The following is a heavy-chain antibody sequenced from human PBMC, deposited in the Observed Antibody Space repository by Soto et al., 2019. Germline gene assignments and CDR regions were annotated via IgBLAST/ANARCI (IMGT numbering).Heavy chain of an antibody. D-gene: IGHD4-17*01. J-gene: IGHJ5*02. V-gene: IGHV4-34*01. CDR2: INHSGST. Sequence: QVQLQQWGAGLLKPSETLSLTCAVYGGSFSGYYWSWIRQPPGKGLEWIGEINHSGSTNYNPSLKSRVTISVDTSKNQFSLKLSSVTAADTAVYYCARGDMRSSNPGFRLRRGRWFDPWGQGTLVTVSS. CDR1: GGSFSGYY. CDR3: ARGDMRSSNPGFRLRRGRWFDP.